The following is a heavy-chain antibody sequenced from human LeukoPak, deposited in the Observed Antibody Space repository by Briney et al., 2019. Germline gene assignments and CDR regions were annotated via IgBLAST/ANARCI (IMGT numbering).Heavy chain of an antibody. Sequence: SETLSLTGTVSGGSISSSSYYWGWIRQPPGKGLEWIGSIYYSGSTYYNPSLKSRVTISVDTSKNQFSLKLSSVTAADTAVYYCARQHSVLRFLEWLLYWDYWGQGTLVTVSS. D-gene: IGHD3-3*01. CDR1: GGSISSSSYY. V-gene: IGHV4-39*01. CDR3: ARQHSVLRFLEWLLYWDY. CDR2: IYYSGST. J-gene: IGHJ4*02.